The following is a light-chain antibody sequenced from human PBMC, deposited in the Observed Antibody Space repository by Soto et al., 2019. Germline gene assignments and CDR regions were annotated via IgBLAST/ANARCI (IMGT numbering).Light chain of an antibody. CDR2: GVS. V-gene: IGKV3-20*01. CDR3: QQYIDSPRT. J-gene: IGKJ1*01. CDR1: QTVNRNY. Sequence: EIVLTQSPGTLALSLGDGATLSWRASQTVNRNYLAWYHQKPGQPPRLLIYGVSNRATGVPDRFSGGGSGTEFTLTIVSLEPDDFGTYYCQQYIDSPRTFGQGTRVEVK.